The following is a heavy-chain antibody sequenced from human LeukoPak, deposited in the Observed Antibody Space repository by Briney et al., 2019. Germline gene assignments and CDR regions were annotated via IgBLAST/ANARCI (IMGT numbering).Heavy chain of an antibody. CDR3: ARELRYFDWLPNYYYYGMDV. D-gene: IGHD3-9*01. Sequence: GGSLRLSCAASGFTFSSYAMHWVRQAPGKGLEWVAVISYDGSNKYYADSVKGRFTISRDNSKNTLYLQMNSLRAEDTAVYYCARELRYFDWLPNYYYYGMDVWGQGTTVTVSS. CDR1: GFTFSSYA. V-gene: IGHV3-30*04. CDR2: ISYDGSNK. J-gene: IGHJ6*02.